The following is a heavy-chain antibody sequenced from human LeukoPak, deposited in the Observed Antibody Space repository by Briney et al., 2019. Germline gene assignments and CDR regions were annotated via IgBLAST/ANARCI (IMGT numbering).Heavy chain of an antibody. Sequence: GGSLRLSCAASGFTFSTYSMHWVRQAPGKGLEWVAVISYDGTNQYYADSVKGRFTISRDNSENTLYLQMNSLRGDDTALYYCARDLSSDQDVDYWGQGTLVTVSS. J-gene: IGHJ4*02. CDR1: GFTFSTYS. V-gene: IGHV3-30*04. D-gene: IGHD6-19*01. CDR2: ISYDGTNQ. CDR3: ARDLSSDQDVDY.